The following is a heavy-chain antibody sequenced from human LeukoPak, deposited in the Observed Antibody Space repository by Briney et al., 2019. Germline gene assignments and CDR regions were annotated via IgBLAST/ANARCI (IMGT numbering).Heavy chain of an antibody. V-gene: IGHV5-51*01. Sequence: LGESLQISCQVSGSNFTTSWIGWVRQLPGKGLEWMGIIFPGESDIRYSLSVEGQVTISADNSITTAYLQWSSLKASDTAMYYCAREGSLTDDAFDIWGQGTMVTVSS. CDR2: IFPGESDI. CDR3: AREGSLTDDAFDI. CDR1: GSNFTTSW. J-gene: IGHJ3*02.